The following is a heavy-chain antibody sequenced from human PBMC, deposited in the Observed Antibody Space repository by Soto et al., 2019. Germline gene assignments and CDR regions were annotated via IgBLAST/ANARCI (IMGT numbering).Heavy chain of an antibody. CDR1: GFTFSSYA. D-gene: IGHD6-6*01. J-gene: IGHJ4*02. CDR3: AKGSSSSGRSPFEY. Sequence: EVQLLESGGGLVQPGGSLRLSCAASGFTFSSYAMSWVRQAPGKGLEWVSAISGSGANTYYADSVRGRFTISRDNSKDTLYLQMNTLRAEDTAVYYCAKGSSSSGRSPFEYWGQGTLVTVSA. V-gene: IGHV3-23*01. CDR2: ISGSGANT.